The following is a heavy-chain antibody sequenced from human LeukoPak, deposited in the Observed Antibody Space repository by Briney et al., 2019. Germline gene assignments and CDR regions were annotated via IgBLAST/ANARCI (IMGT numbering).Heavy chain of an antibody. CDR2: INPNSGGT. D-gene: IGHD3-22*01. J-gene: IGHJ4*02. V-gene: IGHV1-2*06. CDR3: ARDSYDSSGYSEGLF. Sequence: GASVKVSCEASGYTFTGSYMHWVRQAPGQGLEWMGRINPNSGGTKYAQRFQGRVTMTRDTSISTAYMELSRLRSDDTAVYYCARDSYDSSGYSEGLFWGQGTLVTVSS. CDR1: GYTFTGSY.